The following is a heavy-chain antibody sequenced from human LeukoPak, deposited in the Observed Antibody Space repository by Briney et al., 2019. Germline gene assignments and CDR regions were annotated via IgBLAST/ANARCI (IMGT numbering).Heavy chain of an antibody. CDR3: ARVYSSSWLIDY. V-gene: IGHV4-31*03. CDR2: IYYSGST. CDR1: GGSIGSGGYY. J-gene: IGHJ4*02. Sequence: SQTLSLTCTVSGGSIGSGGYYWSWIRQHPGKGLEWIGYIYYSGSTYYNPSLKSRVTISVDTSKNQFSLKLSSVTAADTAVYYCARVYSSSWLIDYWGQGTLVTVSS. D-gene: IGHD6-13*01.